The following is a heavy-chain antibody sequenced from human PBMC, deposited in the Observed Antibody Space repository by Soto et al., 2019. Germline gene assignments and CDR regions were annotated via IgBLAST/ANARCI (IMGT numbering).Heavy chain of an antibody. D-gene: IGHD3-16*01. Sequence: EVQLVESGGGLVQPGGSLRLSCAASGFSFSSYWMHWVSQAPGKGLVWVSRIKTDGSIITYADSVKGRFTISRDNAKNTLYLQMNTLRAEDTAVYYCARLAQGAWYFDLWGRGTQVTVSS. J-gene: IGHJ2*01. V-gene: IGHV3-74*01. CDR2: IKTDGSII. CDR3: ARLAQGAWYFDL. CDR1: GFSFSSYW.